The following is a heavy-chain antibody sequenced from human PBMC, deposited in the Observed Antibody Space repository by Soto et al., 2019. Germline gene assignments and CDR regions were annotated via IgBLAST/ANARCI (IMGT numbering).Heavy chain of an antibody. V-gene: IGHV4-59*01. D-gene: IGHD3-10*01. CDR1: GGSISSYY. CDR2: IYYSGNT. CDR3: ARTIDLTLYYYYYGMDV. J-gene: IGHJ6*02. Sequence: SETLSLTCTVSGGSISSYYWSWIRQPPGKGLEWIGYIYYSGNTNYNPSLKSRVTISVDTSKNQFSLKLSSVTAADTAVYYCARTIDLTLYYYYYGMDVWGQGTTVTVSS.